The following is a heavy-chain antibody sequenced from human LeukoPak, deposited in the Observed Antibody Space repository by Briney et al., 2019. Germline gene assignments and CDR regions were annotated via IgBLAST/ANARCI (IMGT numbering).Heavy chain of an antibody. Sequence: GSLRLSCAASGFTVSSNYMSWVRQAPGKGLEWVSVIYSGGSTYYADSVKGRFTISRDNSKNTLYLQMNSLRAEDTAVYYCATYSGSYLGDAFDIWGQGTMVTVSS. CDR2: IYSGGST. CDR3: ATYSGSYLGDAFDI. D-gene: IGHD1-26*01. V-gene: IGHV3-66*02. CDR1: GFTVSSNY. J-gene: IGHJ3*02.